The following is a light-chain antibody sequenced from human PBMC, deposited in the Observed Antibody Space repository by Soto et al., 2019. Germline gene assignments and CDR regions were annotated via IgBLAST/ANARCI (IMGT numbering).Light chain of an antibody. Sequence: DIQMTQSPCAMSASVGDRVTITCRASQGISSILAWFQQKPGKVHKRLIYAASSLQSGVSSRFSGSGSGTEFTLTISGLQPEDFATYYCLRHNSYPFTFGQATKLVIK. V-gene: IGKV1-17*03. J-gene: IGKJ2*01. CDR1: QGISSI. CDR3: LRHNSYPFT. CDR2: AAS.